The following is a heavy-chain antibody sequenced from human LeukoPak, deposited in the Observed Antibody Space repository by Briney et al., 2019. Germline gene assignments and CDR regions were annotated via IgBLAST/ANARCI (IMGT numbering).Heavy chain of an antibody. CDR3: AREKIGTGTVLGKDYYYMDV. V-gene: IGHV4-4*02. D-gene: IGHD3-16*01. CDR1: GGSISSSNW. CDR2: IYLSGST. J-gene: IGHJ6*03. Sequence: SETLSLTCAVSGGSISSSNWWSWVRQPPGKGLGWIGEIYLSGSTNYNPSLKSRVTISVDKSKNQFSLKLSSVTAADTAMYYCAREKIGTGTVLGKDYYYMDVWGKGTTVTVSS.